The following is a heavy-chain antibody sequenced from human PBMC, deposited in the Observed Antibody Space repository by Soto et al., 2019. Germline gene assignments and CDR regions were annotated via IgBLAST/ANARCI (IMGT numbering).Heavy chain of an antibody. J-gene: IGHJ4*02. CDR3: ARFADYDSSGYYPPFDY. D-gene: IGHD3-22*01. Sequence: GGSLRLSCAASGFTFSNYGMHWVRQAPGKGLEWVAIIWHDGNNKYYADSVRGRFIISRDNSKNTLYLQMNSLRAEDTAVYYCARFADYDSSGYYPPFDYWGQGTLVTVSS. CDR1: GFTFSNYG. CDR2: IWHDGNNK. V-gene: IGHV3-33*01.